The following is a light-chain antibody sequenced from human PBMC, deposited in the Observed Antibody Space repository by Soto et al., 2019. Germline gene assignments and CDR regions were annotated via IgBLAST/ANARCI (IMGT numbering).Light chain of an antibody. CDR2: AAS. J-gene: IGKJ5*01. CDR3: QHSYIIRRR. CDR1: QSISSY. Sequence: CLSSTVENRYTTTCLASQSISSYLNWYQQKPGKAPKLLIYAASSLQSGVPSRFSGSGSGTDFTLTIIRLQPEDFATDYCQHSYIIRRRFGEGGLLEIK. V-gene: IGKV1-39*01.